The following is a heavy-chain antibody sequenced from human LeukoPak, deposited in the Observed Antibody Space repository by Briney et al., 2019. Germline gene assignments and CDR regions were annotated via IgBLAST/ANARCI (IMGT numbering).Heavy chain of an antibody. Sequence: GGSLRLSCAASGFTFSRSWMAWVRQAPGKGLEWVADINPDGSQKYYVDSMQGRFTISRDNAKSSLDLQMNSLGAEDTAVYYCARDPHYGAIDYWGQGTLVTVSS. CDR2: INPDGSQK. CDR1: GFTFSRSW. CDR3: ARDPHYGAIDY. J-gene: IGHJ4*02. D-gene: IGHD4-17*01. V-gene: IGHV3-7*01.